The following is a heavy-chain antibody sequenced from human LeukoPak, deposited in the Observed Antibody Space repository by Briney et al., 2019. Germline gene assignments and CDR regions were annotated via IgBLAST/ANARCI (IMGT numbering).Heavy chain of an antibody. V-gene: IGHV3-74*01. CDR1: GFTFSSYS. J-gene: IGHJ5*02. Sequence: GGSLRLSCAVSGFTFSSYSMSWVRQAPGKGLVWVSRINSDGSSTSYADSVKGRFTISRDNAKNTLYLQMNSLRAEDTAVYYCARDFNWNGNWFDPWGQGTLVTVSS. CDR3: ARDFNWNGNWFDP. CDR2: INSDGSST. D-gene: IGHD1-1*01.